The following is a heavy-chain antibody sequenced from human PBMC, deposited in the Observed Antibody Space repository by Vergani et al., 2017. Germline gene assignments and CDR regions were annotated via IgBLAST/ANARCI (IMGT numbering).Heavy chain of an antibody. D-gene: IGHD5-12*01. V-gene: IGHV1-8*01. CDR3: ATNRGYSGYPGTSGYYYYMDV. J-gene: IGHJ6*03. CDR2: MNPNSGNT. CDR1: GYTFTSYD. Sequence: QVQLVQSGAEVKKPGASVKVSCKASGYTFTSYDINWVRQATGQGLEWMGWMNPNSGNTGYAQKFQGRVTMTRNTSISTAYMELSSPRSEDTAVYYCATNRGYSGYPGTSGYYYYMDVWGKGTTVTVSS.